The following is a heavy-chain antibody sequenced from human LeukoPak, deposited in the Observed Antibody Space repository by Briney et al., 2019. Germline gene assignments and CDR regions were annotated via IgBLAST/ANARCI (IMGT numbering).Heavy chain of an antibody. D-gene: IGHD2-2*01. Sequence: GASVKVSCKVSGYTLTELSMHWVRQAPGKGLEWMGGFDPEDGETIYAQKFQGRVTMTEDTSTDTAYMELSSLRSEDTAVYYCATPALGYCSSTSCHRDYWGQGTLVTVSS. CDR3: ATPALGYCSSTSCHRDY. V-gene: IGHV1-24*01. CDR1: GYTLTELS. CDR2: FDPEDGET. J-gene: IGHJ4*02.